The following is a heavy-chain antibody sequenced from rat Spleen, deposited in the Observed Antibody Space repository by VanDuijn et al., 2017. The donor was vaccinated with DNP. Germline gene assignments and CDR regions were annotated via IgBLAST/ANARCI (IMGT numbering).Heavy chain of an antibody. CDR3: VRWNSGHFDY. D-gene: IGHD4-3*01. V-gene: IGHV5-22*01. CDR1: GFTFSAYY. CDR2: IGSPAYAP. Sequence: EVQLVESGGGLVQPGRSLKLSCAASGFTFSAYYMARVRQAPAKGLEWVAYIGSPAYAPYYPDSVKGRFTISRDNAKSTLYLQMNSLRSEDMDTYYCVRWNSGHFDYWGQGVMVTVSS. J-gene: IGHJ2*01.